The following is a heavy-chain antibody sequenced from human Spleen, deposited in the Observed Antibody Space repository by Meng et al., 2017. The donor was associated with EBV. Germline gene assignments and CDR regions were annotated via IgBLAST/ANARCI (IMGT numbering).Heavy chain of an antibody. CDR3: ARGGGSYRLDY. J-gene: IGHJ4*02. D-gene: IGHD3-16*02. CDR1: GYSFIRYG. CDR2: ISGDNGKT. Sequence: QVQLLQSGPEGRKTGASGRVSCMPSGYSFIRYGITWVRQAPGQGLEWMGWISGDNGKTDYRQKFQGRVTMTTDTSTSTAYMEVRSLRSDDTAVYFCARGGGSYRLDYWGQGTLVTVSS. V-gene: IGHV1-18*01.